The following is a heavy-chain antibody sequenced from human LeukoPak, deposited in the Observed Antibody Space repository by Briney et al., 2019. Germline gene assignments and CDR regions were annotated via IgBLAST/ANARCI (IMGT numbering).Heavy chain of an antibody. CDR3: ARASGGGGVRITIFGVVIF. D-gene: IGHD3-3*01. J-gene: IGHJ4*02. CDR2: INPNSGGT. Sequence: ASVKVSCKASGYTFTGYYMHWVRQAPGQGLEWMGWINPNSGGTNYAQKFQGRVTMTRDTSISTAYMELSRLRSDDTAGYHCARASGGGGVRITIFGVVIFWGQGTLVTVSS. CDR1: GYTFTGYY. V-gene: IGHV1-2*02.